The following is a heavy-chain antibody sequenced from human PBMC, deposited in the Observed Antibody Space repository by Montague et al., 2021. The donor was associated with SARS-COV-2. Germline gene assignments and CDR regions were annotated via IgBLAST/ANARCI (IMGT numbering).Heavy chain of an antibody. CDR3: ARALSASYSVGGDSFDI. V-gene: IGHV3-21*01. Sequence: SLRLSCAASGFTFSKYSMNWVRQAPGKGLEWVSSISTSSLYIYXXXSXXXRFXISRANAKNSLFLQTDSLRAEDTAVYYCARALSASYSVGGDSFDIWGQGTMVTVSS. D-gene: IGHD5/OR15-5a*01. CDR1: GFTFSKYS. CDR2: ISTSSLYI. J-gene: IGHJ3*02.